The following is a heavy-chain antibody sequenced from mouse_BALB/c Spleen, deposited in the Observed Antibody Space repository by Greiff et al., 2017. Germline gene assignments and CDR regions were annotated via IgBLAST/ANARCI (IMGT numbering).Heavy chain of an antibody. CDR3: ARETTVVADAMDY. Sequence: SGPGLVKPSQSLSLTCSVTGYSITSGYYWNWIRQFPGNKLEWMGYISYDGSNNYNPSLKNRISITRDTSKNQFFLKLNSVTTEDTATYYCARETTVVADAMDYWGQGTSVTVSS. CDR2: ISYDGSN. J-gene: IGHJ4*01. D-gene: IGHD1-1*01. V-gene: IGHV3-6*02. CDR1: GYSITSGYY.